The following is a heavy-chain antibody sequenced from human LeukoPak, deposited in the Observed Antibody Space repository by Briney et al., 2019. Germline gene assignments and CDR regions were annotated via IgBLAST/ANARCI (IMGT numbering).Heavy chain of an antibody. J-gene: IGHJ4*02. CDR2: IYYSGST. V-gene: IGHV4-31*03. Sequence: PSETLSLTCTVSGGSISSGGYYWSWIRQHPGKGLEWIGYIYYSGSTYYNPSLKSRVTISVDTSKKQLSLKLNFVTAADTAVYYCARPSAPEEEWGQGALVTVSS. CDR3: ARPSAPEEE. CDR1: GGSISSGGYY.